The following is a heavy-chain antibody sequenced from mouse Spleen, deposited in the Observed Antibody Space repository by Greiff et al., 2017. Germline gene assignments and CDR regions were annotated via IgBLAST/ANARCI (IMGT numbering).Heavy chain of an antibody. CDR3: ARHGDGYPFAY. CDR1: GFTFSSYA. Sequence: EVMLVESGGGLVKPGGSLKLSCAASGFTFSSYAMSWVRQTPEKRLEWVAAINSNGGSTYYPDTVKDRFTISRDNAKNTLYLQMSSLRSEDTALYYCARHGDGYPFAYWGQGTLVTVSA. J-gene: IGHJ3*01. D-gene: IGHD2-3*01. CDR2: INSNGGST. V-gene: IGHV5-6-2*01.